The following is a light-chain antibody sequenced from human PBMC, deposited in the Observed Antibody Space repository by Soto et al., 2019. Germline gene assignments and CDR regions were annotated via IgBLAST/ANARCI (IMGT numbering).Light chain of an antibody. CDR2: VEGNGRY. Sequence: QPVLTQSSSASASLGSSVKLTCTLSSGHSSYIIAWYQQQPGKAPRYLMKVEGNGRYKKGSGVPDRFSGSSSGADRYLTISNLQSEDEADYYCETWDSNRVFGGGTKVTVL. CDR1: SGHSSYI. CDR3: ETWDSNRV. V-gene: IGLV4-60*03. J-gene: IGLJ2*01.